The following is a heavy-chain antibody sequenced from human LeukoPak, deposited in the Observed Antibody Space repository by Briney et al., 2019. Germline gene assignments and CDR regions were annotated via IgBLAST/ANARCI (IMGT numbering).Heavy chain of an antibody. CDR1: GGSISSYY. CDR2: IYYSGST. J-gene: IGHJ6*03. D-gene: IGHD7-27*01. Sequence: PSETLSLTCTVSGGSISSYYWSWIRQPPGKGLEWIGHIYYSGSTNYNPSLKSRVTISVDTSKNQFSLKLSSVTAADTAVYYCARVNWDYYYYMDVWGKGTTVTVSS. CDR3: ARVNWDYYYYMDV. V-gene: IGHV4-59*01.